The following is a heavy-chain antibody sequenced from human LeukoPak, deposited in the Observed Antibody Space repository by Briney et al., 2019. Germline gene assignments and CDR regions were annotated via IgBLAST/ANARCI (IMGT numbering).Heavy chain of an antibody. CDR1: GFTFSSYW. CDR2: IFPSGGEI. J-gene: IGHJ4*02. D-gene: IGHD2-8*02. Sequence: GGSLRLSCAASGFTFSSYWMSWVRQPPGKGLEWVSSIFPSGGEIHYADSVRGRFTISRDNSKSTLSLQMNSLRAEDTAIYYCATYRQVLLPFESWGQGTLVTVSS. V-gene: IGHV3-23*01. CDR3: ATYRQVLLPFES.